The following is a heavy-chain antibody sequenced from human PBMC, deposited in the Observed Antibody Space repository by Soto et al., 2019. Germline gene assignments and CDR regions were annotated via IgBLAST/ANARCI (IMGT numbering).Heavy chain of an antibody. V-gene: IGHV3-33*01. CDR3: ARDRGTDYFDY. CDR1: GFIVRSYG. D-gene: IGHD3-10*01. Sequence: XLFRSCSGLAAGFIVRSYGMHWVGQAPGKGLEWVAVICDDGSNEYYADSVEGRFTISRDNSKNTLYLQMNSLRAADTAVYYCARDRGTDYFDYWGRGSLFTVA. CDR2: ICDDGSNE. J-gene: IGHJ4*02.